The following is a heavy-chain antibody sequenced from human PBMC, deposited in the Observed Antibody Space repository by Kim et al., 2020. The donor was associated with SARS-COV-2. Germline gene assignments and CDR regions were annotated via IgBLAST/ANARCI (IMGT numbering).Heavy chain of an antibody. Sequence: GGSLRLSCAASGFTFDDYAMHWVRQAPGKGLEWVSGISWNSGSIGYADSVKGRFTISRDNAKNSLYLQMNSLRAEDTALYYCAKSPAAAKLNGMDVWGQGTTVTVSS. D-gene: IGHD6-13*01. CDR3: AKSPAAAKLNGMDV. J-gene: IGHJ6*02. CDR1: GFTFDDYA. V-gene: IGHV3-9*01. CDR2: ISWNSGSI.